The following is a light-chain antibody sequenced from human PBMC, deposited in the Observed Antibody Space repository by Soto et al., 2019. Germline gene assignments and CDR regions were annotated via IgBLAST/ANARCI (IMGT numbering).Light chain of an antibody. CDR2: LNSDGSH. J-gene: IGLJ1*01. Sequence: QSVLTQSPSASASLGASVKLTCTLSSGHSSYAIAWHQQQPEKGPRYLMKLNSDGSHSKGDGIPDRFSGSSSGAGRYLTISSLQSEDEADYYCQTWGTGIQVFGTGTKVTVL. CDR1: SGHSSYA. V-gene: IGLV4-69*01. CDR3: QTWGTGIQV.